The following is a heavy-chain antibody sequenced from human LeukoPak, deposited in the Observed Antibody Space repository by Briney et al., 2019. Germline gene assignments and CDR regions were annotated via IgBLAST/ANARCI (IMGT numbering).Heavy chain of an antibody. CDR3: ARDRGWLADS. D-gene: IGHD6-19*01. CDR2: ISGSGDST. CDR1: GFTFSTFG. V-gene: IGHV3-23*01. J-gene: IGHJ4*02. Sequence: PGGSLRLSCAASGFTFSTFGMSWVRQALGKGLEWVSGISGSGDSTYYADSVRGRFSTSRDNPKNTLYLQMNSLRAEDTAVYYCARDRGWLADSWGQGTLVTVSS.